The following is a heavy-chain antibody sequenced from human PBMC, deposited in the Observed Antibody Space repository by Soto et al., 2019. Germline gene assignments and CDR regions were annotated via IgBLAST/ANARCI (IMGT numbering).Heavy chain of an antibody. J-gene: IGHJ4*02. CDR1: GGPLRRGGFY. CDR2: IYYRGST. V-gene: IGHV4-31*03. Sequence: QVALPGSGPRLVKPSPDLVLTFTFSGGPLRRGGFYWGWVRQHPGKGLEWIGSIYYRGSTYYNPSLKSRVTISVDTSKNQFSLKLSSVTAADTAVYYCARGVLHWGQGTLVTVSS. CDR3: ARGVLH. D-gene: IGHD3-16*01.